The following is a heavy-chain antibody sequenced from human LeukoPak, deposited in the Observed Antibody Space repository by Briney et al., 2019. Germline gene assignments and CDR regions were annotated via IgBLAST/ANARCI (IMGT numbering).Heavy chain of an antibody. J-gene: IGHJ6*03. V-gene: IGHV3-21*01. CDR2: ISSSSYI. CDR3: ATNSRFMITFGGVPYYMDV. Sequence: GGSLRLSCAASGFTFSSYSMNWVRQAPGKGLEWVSSISSSSYIYYADSVKGRFTISRDNAKNSLYLQMNSLRAEDTAVYYCATNSRFMITFGGVPYYMDVWGKGTTVTVSS. CDR1: GFTFSSYS. D-gene: IGHD3-16*01.